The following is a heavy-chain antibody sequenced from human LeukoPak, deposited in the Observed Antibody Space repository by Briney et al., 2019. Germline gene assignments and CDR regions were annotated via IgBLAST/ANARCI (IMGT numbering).Heavy chain of an antibody. V-gene: IGHV3-7*04. CDR1: GVTFSSYW. D-gene: IGHD6-13*01. J-gene: IGHJ4*02. CDR2: IKQDGSEK. Sequence: GGSLRLSCAASGVTFSSYWMSWVRQAPGKGLEWVANIKQDGSEKYYVDSVKGRFTISRDNAKNSLYLQMNSLRAEDTAVYYCVRGAYSSSWLNFDYWGQGTLVTVSS. CDR3: VRGAYSSSWLNFDY.